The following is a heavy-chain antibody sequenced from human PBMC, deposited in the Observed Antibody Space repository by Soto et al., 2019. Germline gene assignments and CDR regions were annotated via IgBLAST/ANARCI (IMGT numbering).Heavy chain of an antibody. J-gene: IGHJ4*02. Sequence: QVQLVQSGAEVKKPGASVKVSCKVSGYMFASYGISWARQAPGQGLEWMGWINTYNGNINYAQKFQGRVTMTTDTPTSTAYMELRGLGSDDTALYYCARERGAYKYFDYWGQGTLVTVSS. D-gene: IGHD1-1*01. V-gene: IGHV1-18*01. CDR3: ARERGAYKYFDY. CDR2: INTYNGNI. CDR1: GYMFASYG.